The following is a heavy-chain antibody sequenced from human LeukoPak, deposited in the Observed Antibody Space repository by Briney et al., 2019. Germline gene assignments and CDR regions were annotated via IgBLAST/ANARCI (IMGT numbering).Heavy chain of an antibody. D-gene: IGHD3-3*01. CDR3: ARDNLEWLFGYYYYYMDV. V-gene: IGHV3-53*01. J-gene: IGHJ6*03. CDR2: IYSGGST. Sequence: PGGSLRLSCAASGFTVSSNYMSWVRQAPGKGLEWVSVIYSGGSTYYADSVKGRFTISRDNAKNSLYLQMNSLRAEDTAVYYCARDNLEWLFGYYYYYMDVWGKGTTVTVSS. CDR1: GFTVSSNY.